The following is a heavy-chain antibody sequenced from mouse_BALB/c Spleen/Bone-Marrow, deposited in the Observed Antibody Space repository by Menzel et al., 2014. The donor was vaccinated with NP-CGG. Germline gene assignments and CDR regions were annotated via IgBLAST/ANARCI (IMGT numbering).Heavy chain of an antibody. V-gene: IGHV4-1*02. Sequence: VKLMASGGGLVQPGGSLKLSCAASGFDFSRYWMTWVRQAPGKGLEWIGEITPDSSTINYTPSLKDKFIISRDNAKNXLYLQMSKVRSEDTALYDCARPGYYGYQDVWGAGTTVTVSS. CDR3: ARPGYYGYQDV. D-gene: IGHD1-2*01. CDR2: ITPDSSTI. J-gene: IGHJ1*01. CDR1: GFDFSRYW.